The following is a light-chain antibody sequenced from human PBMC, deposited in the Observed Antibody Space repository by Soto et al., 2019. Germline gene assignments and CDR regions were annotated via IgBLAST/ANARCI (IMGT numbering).Light chain of an antibody. CDR2: GAS. V-gene: IGKV3-20*01. CDR3: QQYGSSPRFT. J-gene: IGKJ3*01. Sequence: EIVLTQSPGTLSLSPGERATLSCRASQSVSSSYLAWYQQKPGQAPRLLIYGASSRATGIPDRFSGSGSGTDFTLTISRLEPKDFAVYYCQQYGSSPRFTFGPGTKADIK. CDR1: QSVSSSY.